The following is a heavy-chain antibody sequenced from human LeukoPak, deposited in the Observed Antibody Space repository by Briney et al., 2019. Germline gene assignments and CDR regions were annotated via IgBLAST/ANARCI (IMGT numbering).Heavy chain of an antibody. CDR3: AAIQLWVRGENHYFDY. Sequence: ASVKVSCKASGYTFTGYYMHWVRQAPGQGLEWMGWINPNSGGTNYAQKFQGRVTMTRDTSISTAYMELSRLRSDDTAVYYCAAIQLWVRGENHYFDYWGQGTLVTVSS. CDR1: GYTFTGYY. D-gene: IGHD5-18*01. J-gene: IGHJ4*02. CDR2: INPNSGGT. V-gene: IGHV1-2*02.